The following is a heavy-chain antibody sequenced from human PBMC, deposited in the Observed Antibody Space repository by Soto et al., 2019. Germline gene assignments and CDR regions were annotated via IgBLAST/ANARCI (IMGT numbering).Heavy chain of an antibody. CDR1: GFTFSDYY. D-gene: IGHD3-22*01. V-gene: IGHV3-11*06. Sequence: GGSLRLSCAASGFTFSDYYMTWIRQAPGKGLEWVSSISSSSSHTYYADSVKGRFTISRDNTKSSLYLQMDSLRAEDTAVYYCARGGYAASGYYWGQGTLVTVSS. CDR2: ISSSSSHT. J-gene: IGHJ4*02. CDR3: ARGGYAASGYY.